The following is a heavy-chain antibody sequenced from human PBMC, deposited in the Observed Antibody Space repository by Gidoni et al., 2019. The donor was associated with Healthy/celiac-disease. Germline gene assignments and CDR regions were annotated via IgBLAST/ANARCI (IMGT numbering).Heavy chain of an antibody. CDR1: GFTFDDYA. J-gene: IGHJ4*02. Sequence: EVQLVESGGGLVQPGRSLRLSCAASGFTFDDYAMHGVRQAPGKGLEWVSGISWNSGSIGYADSVKGRFTISRDNAKNSLYLQMNSLRAEDTALYYCAKGSEYSSSSGGFDYWGQGTLVTVSS. V-gene: IGHV3-9*01. D-gene: IGHD6-6*01. CDR3: AKGSEYSSSSGGFDY. CDR2: ISWNSGSI.